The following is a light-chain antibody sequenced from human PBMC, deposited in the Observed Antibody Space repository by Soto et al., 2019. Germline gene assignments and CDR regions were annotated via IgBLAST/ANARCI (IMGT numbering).Light chain of an antibody. CDR2: DAS. Sequence: EIVLTQSPDTLSLSPGERATLSCRASQSVNSYLAWYQQKPGQAPRLLIYDASTRATGIPARFSGSGSGTDFTLTISSLEPEDFAVYYCQQRSNWPAFGQGTRLEIK. V-gene: IGKV3-11*01. CDR3: QQRSNWPA. J-gene: IGKJ5*01. CDR1: QSVNSY.